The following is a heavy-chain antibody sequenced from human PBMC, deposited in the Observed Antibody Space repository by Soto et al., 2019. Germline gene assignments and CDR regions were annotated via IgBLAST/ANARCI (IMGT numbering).Heavy chain of an antibody. Sequence: QVQLVQSGAEVKKPGASVKVSCKASGYTFSSYAISWVRQAPGQGLEWMGWISGDNGNTNYAQKLQDRVTMTTDTSTSTAYMELRSLRFDDTAVYYCARERGPYSSGWYGVDYWGQGTLVTVSS. CDR1: GYTFSSYA. CDR3: ARERGPYSSGWYGVDY. CDR2: ISGDNGNT. D-gene: IGHD6-19*01. J-gene: IGHJ4*02. V-gene: IGHV1-18*01.